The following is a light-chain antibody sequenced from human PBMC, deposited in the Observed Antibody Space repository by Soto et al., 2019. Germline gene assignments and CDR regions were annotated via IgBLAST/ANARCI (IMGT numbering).Light chain of an antibody. CDR3: QESYSTPLT. CDR2: AAS. J-gene: IGKJ4*01. Sequence: DIQMTQSPSSLSASVGDRVTITCRASQSISSYLNWYQQKPGKAPKHLIYAASSLQSGDPSRFSGSGSGTEFTLPISSLQPEDFATYYCQESYSTPLTFGGGTKVEIK. V-gene: IGKV1-39*01. CDR1: QSISSY.